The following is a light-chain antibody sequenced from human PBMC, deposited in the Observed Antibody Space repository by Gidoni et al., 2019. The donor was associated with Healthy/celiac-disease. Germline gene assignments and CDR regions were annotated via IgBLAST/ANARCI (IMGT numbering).Light chain of an antibody. CDR2: AAS. Sequence: DIQMTQSPSSLSASVGDRVTITCRAIQGMSNYLAWYQQKPGQVPNLLSYAASTLQSAVPSLLSGSGSGTDFTLTISSLMPEDVATYYYQKYNSAPPFTFGPGTKVEIK. CDR1: QGMSNY. V-gene: IGKV1-27*01. J-gene: IGKJ3*01. CDR3: QKYNSAPPFT.